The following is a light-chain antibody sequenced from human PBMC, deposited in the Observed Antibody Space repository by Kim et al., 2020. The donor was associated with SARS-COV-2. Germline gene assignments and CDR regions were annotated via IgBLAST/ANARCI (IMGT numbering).Light chain of an antibody. CDR1: QSISSW. Sequence: DIQMTQSPSTLSASVGDRVTITCRASQSISSWLAWYQQKPGKDPKLLIYKASNLESGVPSRFSGSGSGTEFTLTISSLQPDDFATYYCQQYNNYWTFGQGTKVDIK. CDR2: KAS. CDR3: QQYNNYWT. J-gene: IGKJ1*01. V-gene: IGKV1-5*03.